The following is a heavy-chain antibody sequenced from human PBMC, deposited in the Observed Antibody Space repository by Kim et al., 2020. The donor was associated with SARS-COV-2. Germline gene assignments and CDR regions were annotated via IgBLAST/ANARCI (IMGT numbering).Heavy chain of an antibody. CDR3: AKDYRNFDY. Sequence: SNKYYADSVKGRFTISRDNSKNTLYLQMNSLRAEDTAVYYCAKDYRNFDYWGQGTLVTVSS. J-gene: IGHJ4*02. CDR2: SNK. D-gene: IGHD1-26*01. V-gene: IGHV3-30*02.